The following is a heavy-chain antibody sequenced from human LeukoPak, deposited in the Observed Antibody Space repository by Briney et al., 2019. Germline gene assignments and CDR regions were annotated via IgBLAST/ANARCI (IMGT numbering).Heavy chain of an antibody. CDR3: ARGGIAAAGGFDY. CDR1: GFTFSSYG. J-gene: IGHJ4*02. Sequence: PGRSLRLSCAASGFTFSSYGMHWVRQAPGKGLEWVAVIWYDGSNKYYADSVKGRFTISRDNSKNMLYLQMNSLRAEDTAVYYCARGGIAAAGGFDYWGQGTLVTVSS. V-gene: IGHV3-33*01. D-gene: IGHD6-13*01. CDR2: IWYDGSNK.